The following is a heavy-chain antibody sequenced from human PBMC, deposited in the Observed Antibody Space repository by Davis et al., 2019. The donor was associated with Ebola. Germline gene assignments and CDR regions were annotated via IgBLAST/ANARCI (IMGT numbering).Heavy chain of an antibody. V-gene: IGHV1-2*06. CDR1: GYTFTSYG. CDR3: ARVSGVPVYCSGGSCYNWLDP. Sequence: ASVKVSCKASGYTFTSYGISWVRQAPGQGLEWMGRINPNSGGTNYAQKFQGRVTMTRDTSIRTAYMELSRLRSDDTAVYYCARVSGVPVYCSGGSCYNWLDPWGQGTLVTVSS. D-gene: IGHD2-15*01. CDR2: INPNSGGT. J-gene: IGHJ5*02.